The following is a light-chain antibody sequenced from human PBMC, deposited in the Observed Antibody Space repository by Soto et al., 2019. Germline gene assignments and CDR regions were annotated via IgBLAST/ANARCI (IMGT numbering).Light chain of an antibody. V-gene: IGKV3D-7*01. Sequence: EIVMTQSPATLSLSPGERATLSCRASQSVSSSYLSWYQQKPGQAPRLLIYGASTRATGIPAGFSGSGSGTDFTLTISSLQPEDFAVYYCQQDYNLPLTFGGGTKVEIK. CDR3: QQDYNLPLT. J-gene: IGKJ4*01. CDR1: QSVSSSY. CDR2: GAS.